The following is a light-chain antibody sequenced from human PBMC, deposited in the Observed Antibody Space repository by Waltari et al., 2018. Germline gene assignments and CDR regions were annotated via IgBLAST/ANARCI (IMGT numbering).Light chain of an antibody. CDR3: GTWDSSLSGAV. CDR2: EDT. J-gene: IGLJ7*01. CDR1: SPNIGKNY. Sequence: QSVLTQPPSVSAAPGQRVTIPCSGGSPNIGKNYVSWYRQFPGSAPKLLIYEDTARPAGVPCRVSGSKSGTSATLDITGLQLGDEAEYYCGTWDSSLSGAVFGGGTLLTVL. V-gene: IGLV1-51*02.